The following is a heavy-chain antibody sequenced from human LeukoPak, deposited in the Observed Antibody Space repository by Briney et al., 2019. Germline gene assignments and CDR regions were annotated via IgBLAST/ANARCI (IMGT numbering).Heavy chain of an antibody. CDR3: ARFYCSSTSCLEDY. Sequence: PGGSLRLSCAASGFTFNRNGMHWVRQAPGKGLVWVSRINSDGSSTSYADSVKGRFTISRDNAKNTLYLQMNSLRAEDTAVYYCARFYCSSTSCLEDYWGQGTLVTVSS. CDR2: INSDGSST. CDR1: GFTFNRNG. V-gene: IGHV3-74*01. D-gene: IGHD2-2*01. J-gene: IGHJ4*02.